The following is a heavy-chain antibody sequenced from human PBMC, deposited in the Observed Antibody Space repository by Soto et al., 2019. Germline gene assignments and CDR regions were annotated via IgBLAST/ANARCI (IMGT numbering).Heavy chain of an antibody. V-gene: IGHV4-31*03. CDR2: ISYSGST. CDR1: GGSISSGGYY. J-gene: IGHJ5*02. Sequence: QVQLQESGPGLVKPSQTLSLTCTVSGGSISSGGYYWSWIRQHPGKGLEGIGYISYSGSTYYNPSLKSRVTISLDTSKTQFALKLSSVTAADTAVYYCAREPPNNWFDPWGQGTLVTVSS. CDR3: AREPPNNWFDP.